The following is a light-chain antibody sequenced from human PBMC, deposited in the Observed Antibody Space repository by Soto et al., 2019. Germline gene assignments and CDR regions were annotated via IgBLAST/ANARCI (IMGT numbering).Light chain of an antibody. V-gene: IGLV2-23*01. Sequence: QSALTQPASVSGSPGQSITIACTGTSGDVGSYSHVSWYQQHPGKAPRLIIYEGSKRPSGVSHRFSASRSDKTASLTISGLQAEDEAAYYWCSYALSSSYVFGTGTRSPS. CDR1: SGDVGSYSH. CDR3: CSYALSSSYV. J-gene: IGLJ1*01. CDR2: EGS.